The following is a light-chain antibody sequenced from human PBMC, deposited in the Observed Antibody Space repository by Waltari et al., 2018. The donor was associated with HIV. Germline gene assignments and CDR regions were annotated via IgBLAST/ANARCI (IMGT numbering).Light chain of an antibody. CDR3: CSYAGSYTYV. J-gene: IGLJ1*01. Sequence: QSALTQPRSVSGSPGQSVTISCTGTSSEVGGYNYVSWYQQHPGKAPKLMIYDVTQRPSGVPDRFSGSKSGNTASLTISGLQAEDEADYYCCSYAGSYTYVFGTGTQLTVL. V-gene: IGLV2-11*01. CDR1: SSEVGGYNY. CDR2: DVT.